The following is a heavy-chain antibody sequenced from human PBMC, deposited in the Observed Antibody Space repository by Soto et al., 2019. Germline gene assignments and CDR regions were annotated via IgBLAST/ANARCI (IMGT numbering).Heavy chain of an antibody. CDR2: ISAYNGNT. CDR1: GYTFTNYG. Sequence: QVQLVQSGAEVKKPGASVRVSCKASGYTFTNYGISWVRQAPRQGLEWKGWISAYNGNTDYAQKLQGRVTMTTDTSTRTAYMELRSLRSDDTAVYYCARGGVGYCSGGSCPNNWFDPWGQGTLVTVSS. V-gene: IGHV1-18*01. D-gene: IGHD2-15*01. CDR3: ARGGVGYCSGGSCPNNWFDP. J-gene: IGHJ5*02.